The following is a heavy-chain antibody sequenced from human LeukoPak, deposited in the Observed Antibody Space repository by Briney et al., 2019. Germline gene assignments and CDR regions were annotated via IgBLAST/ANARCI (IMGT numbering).Heavy chain of an antibody. CDR2: INWNGGST. CDR1: GFTFDGYG. J-gene: IGHJ4*01. CDR3: ARGDFGDTAAAGQSDY. Sequence: GGSLRLSCAASGFTFDGYGMSWVRQAPGKGLEWVSGINWNGGSTGYADSVKGRFTISRDNAKNSLFLQMTSLRAEDTALYYCARGDFGDTAAAGQSDYWGQGTLVTVSS. V-gene: IGHV3-20*04. D-gene: IGHD6-13*01.